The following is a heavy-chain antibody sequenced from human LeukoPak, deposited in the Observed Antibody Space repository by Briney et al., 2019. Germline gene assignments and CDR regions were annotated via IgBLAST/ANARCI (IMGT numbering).Heavy chain of an antibody. J-gene: IGHJ6*02. Sequence: SETLSLTCAVYGGSFSGYYWSWIRQPPGKGLEWIGYIYYSGSTNYNPSLKSRVTISVDTSKNQFSLKLSSVTAADTAVYYCARDPAPYSSGWYRNYYYGMDVWGQGTTVTVSS. CDR3: ARDPAPYSSGWYRNYYYGMDV. CDR2: IYYSGST. CDR1: GGSFSGYY. D-gene: IGHD6-19*01. V-gene: IGHV4-59*01.